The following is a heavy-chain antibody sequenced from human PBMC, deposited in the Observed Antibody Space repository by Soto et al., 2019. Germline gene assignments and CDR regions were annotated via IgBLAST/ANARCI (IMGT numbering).Heavy chain of an antibody. V-gene: IGHV3-74*01. D-gene: IGHD2-15*01. Sequence: EVQLVESGGGVVQPGGSLRLSCAASGFTFSHYWMYWVRQAPGKGLVWVSRINSDGSVSSYADSVKGRLTISRDNVKNTLHLQMNSLSAEYTAVYYCARGDCFGGTCYSLAGSFYYYMDVWGTGTTVTVFS. CDR3: ARGDCFGGTCYSLAGSFYYYMDV. CDR1: GFTFSHYW. CDR2: INSDGSVS. J-gene: IGHJ6*03.